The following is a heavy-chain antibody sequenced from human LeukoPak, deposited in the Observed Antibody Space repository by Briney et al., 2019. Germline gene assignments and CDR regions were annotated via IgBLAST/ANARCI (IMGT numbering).Heavy chain of an antibody. J-gene: IGHJ5*02. CDR2: SNSDGSST. V-gene: IGHV3-74*01. Sequence: PGGSLRLSCAASGFTFRSYWMYRVRQAPGKGLVWVSRSNSDGSSTSYADSLKGRFTISRDNAKNTVYLQMNNLSAEDTAVYYCARGGRYSTDNWFDPWGQGTLVTVSS. D-gene: IGHD6-13*01. CDR3: ARGGRYSTDNWFDP. CDR1: GFTFRSYW.